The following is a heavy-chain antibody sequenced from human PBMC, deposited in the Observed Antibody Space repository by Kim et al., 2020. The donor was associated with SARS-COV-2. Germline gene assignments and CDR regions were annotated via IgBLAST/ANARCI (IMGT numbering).Heavy chain of an antibody. CDR2: MWFDGSNK. D-gene: IGHD6-13*01. Sequence: GGSLRLSCTASGFSFSSYGMHWVRQAPGKGLEWVAFMWFDGSNKNYSDSVKGRFAISRDNSKNTLYLQMNSLRAEDTAVYYCARVAAAGPYYYYYYMDV. CDR1: GFSFSSYG. J-gene: IGHJ6*03. V-gene: IGHV3-33*01. CDR3: ARVAAAGPYYYYYYMDV.